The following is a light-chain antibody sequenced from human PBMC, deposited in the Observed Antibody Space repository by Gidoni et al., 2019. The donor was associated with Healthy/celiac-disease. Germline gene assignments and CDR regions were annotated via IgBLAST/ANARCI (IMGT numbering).Light chain of an antibody. CDR3: QQRSNWPPIT. V-gene: IGKV3-11*01. CDR1: QSVSSY. Sequence: EIVLTQSPATLSLSPGERATLSCRASQSVSSYFAWYQQKPGQAPRLLIYDASNRATGIPDRFSGSGSGTDFTLTISSLEPEDFAVYYCQQRSNWPPITFXQXTRLEIK. CDR2: DAS. J-gene: IGKJ5*01.